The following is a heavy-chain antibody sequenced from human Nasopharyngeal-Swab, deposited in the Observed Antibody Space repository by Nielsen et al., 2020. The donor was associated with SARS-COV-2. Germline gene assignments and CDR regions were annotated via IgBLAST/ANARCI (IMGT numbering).Heavy chain of an antibody. CDR2: IYYSGST. CDR3: ARGFPVGFDY. D-gene: IGHD4-23*01. Sequence: SETLSLTCAVYGGSFSGYYWSWIRQPPGKGLEWIGYIYYSGSTNYNPSLKSRVTISVDTSKNQFSLKLSSVTAADTAVYYCARGFPVGFDYWGQGTLVTVSS. J-gene: IGHJ4*02. V-gene: IGHV4-59*01. CDR1: GGSFSGYY.